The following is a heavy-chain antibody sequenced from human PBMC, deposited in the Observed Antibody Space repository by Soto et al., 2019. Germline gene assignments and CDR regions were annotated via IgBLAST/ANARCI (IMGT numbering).Heavy chain of an antibody. CDR3: ARGTYFDY. V-gene: IGHV1-18*01. CDR1: GYTLTTYG. Sequence: QVQLVQSGAEVKKPGASVKVSCKAAGYTLTTYGVSWLRQAPGQGLEWVGWISAYNDHTKYAQKFQGRVTMTTDTSTSTAYMELRSLRADDTAVYYCARGTYFDYWGQGTLVTVSS. J-gene: IGHJ4*02. D-gene: IGHD1-1*01. CDR2: ISAYNDHT.